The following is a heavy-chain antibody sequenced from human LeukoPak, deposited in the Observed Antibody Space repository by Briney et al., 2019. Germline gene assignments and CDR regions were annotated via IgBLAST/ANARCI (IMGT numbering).Heavy chain of an antibody. CDR3: ARSGGGFFDY. CDR1: GFTFSSYW. Sequence: PGGSLRLSCVVSGFTFSSYWMHWVRQAPGKGLVWVSRIDSDGSSTMYADSVKGRFTISRDNAKNTLYVQMNSLRAEDTAVYYCARSGGGFFDYWGQGNLVTVSS. D-gene: IGHD3-16*01. CDR2: IDSDGSST. J-gene: IGHJ4*02. V-gene: IGHV3-74*03.